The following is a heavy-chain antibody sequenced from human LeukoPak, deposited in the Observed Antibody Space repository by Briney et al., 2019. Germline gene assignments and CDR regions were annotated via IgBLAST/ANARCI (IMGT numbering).Heavy chain of an antibody. CDR1: GGTFNNYA. J-gene: IGHJ6*03. CDR2: IVPIFGTA. Sequence: ASVKVSCKASGGTFNNYAMSWVRQAPGQELEWMGGIVPIFGTANYAQKFQGRVTITADESTSTAYMELSSLRSEDTAVYYCARGSRGGYYYGSGSYLVYYYYYMDVWGKGTTVTISS. V-gene: IGHV1-69*01. D-gene: IGHD3-10*01. CDR3: ARGSRGGYYYGSGSYLVYYYYYMDV.